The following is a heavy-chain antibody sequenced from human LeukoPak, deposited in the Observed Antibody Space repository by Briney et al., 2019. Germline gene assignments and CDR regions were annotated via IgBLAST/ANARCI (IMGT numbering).Heavy chain of an antibody. CDR3: AKDPRYCSSTSCSYYYYYGMDV. Sequence: GRSLRLSCAASGFTFSSYGMHWVRQAPGKGLEWVAVISYDGSNKYYGDSVKGRFTISRDNSKNTLYLQMDSLRAEDTAVYYCAKDPRYCSSTSCSYYYYYGMDVWGQGTTVTVSS. CDR1: GFTFSSYG. J-gene: IGHJ6*02. D-gene: IGHD2-2*01. CDR2: ISYDGSNK. V-gene: IGHV3-30*18.